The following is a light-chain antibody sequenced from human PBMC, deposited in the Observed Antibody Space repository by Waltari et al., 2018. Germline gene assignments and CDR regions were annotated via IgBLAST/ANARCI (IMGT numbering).Light chain of an antibody. CDR1: QSLLHRNGNSY. CDR2: LGS. Sequence: DIVVTQSPLSLPVTPGEPASISCRSSQSLLHRNGNSYLDWYLQKPGQSPQLLIYLGSNRACWVPDRFSGSGSGTDFTLRISRVEAEDVGVYYCMQSLQTLWTFGPGTKVEIK. J-gene: IGKJ1*01. CDR3: MQSLQTLWT. V-gene: IGKV2-28*01.